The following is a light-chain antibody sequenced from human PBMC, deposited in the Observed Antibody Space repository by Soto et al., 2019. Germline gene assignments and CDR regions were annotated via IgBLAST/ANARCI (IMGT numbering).Light chain of an antibody. Sequence: ILLTQSPATLSLSQGERATLSCRASQSVSSYLAWYQQKPGQAPRLLIFDASQRATGIPARFRGSGSGTDFTLSISSLEPEDFAVYYCQQRTDRPPWTFGQGTKVDIK. CDR2: DAS. V-gene: IGKV3-11*01. CDR3: QQRTDRPPWT. J-gene: IGKJ1*01. CDR1: QSVSSY.